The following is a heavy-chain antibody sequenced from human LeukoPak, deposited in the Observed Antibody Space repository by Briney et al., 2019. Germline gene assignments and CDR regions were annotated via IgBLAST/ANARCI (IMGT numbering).Heavy chain of an antibody. V-gene: IGHV3-30-3*01. CDR1: GFTFSSYA. J-gene: IGHJ4*02. CDR2: ISYDGSNK. CDR3: ARMNYDSSGYYYLGY. Sequence: GGSLRLSCAASGFTFSSYAMHWVRQAPGKGLEWVAVISYDGSNKYYADSVKGRFTISRDNSKNTLYLQMNSLRAEDTAVYYCARMNYDSSGYYYLGYWGQGTLVTVSS. D-gene: IGHD3-22*01.